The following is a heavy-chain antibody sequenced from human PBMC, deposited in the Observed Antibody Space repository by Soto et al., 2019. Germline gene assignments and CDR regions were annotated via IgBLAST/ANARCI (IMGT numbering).Heavy chain of an antibody. CDR1: GYTFTNYY. J-gene: IGHJ5*02. CDR2: INPNSGGT. V-gene: IGHV1-2*02. CDR3: ARGRENDP. Sequence: ASVKVSCKASGYTFTNYYIHWVRQAPGQGLEWMGWINPNSGGTSYAQKFQGRVTLTRDTSISTAYMELNSLRSDDTAMYYCARGRENDPWGQGTLVTVSS.